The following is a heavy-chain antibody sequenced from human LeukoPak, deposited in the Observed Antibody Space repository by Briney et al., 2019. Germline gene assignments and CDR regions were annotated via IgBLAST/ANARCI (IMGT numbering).Heavy chain of an antibody. CDR3: ARGVTDYADHNWLDP. CDR1: GFSVSTNF. J-gene: IGHJ5*02. Sequence: GGSLRLSCAASGFSVSTNFMMNWVRQAPGKGLEWVSVIYSGGSTYYADSVKGRFSISRDNSKNTLYLQMNGLRAEDTAVYYCARGVTDYADHNWLDPWGQGTLATVSS. CDR2: IYSGGST. V-gene: IGHV3-53*01. D-gene: IGHD4-17*01.